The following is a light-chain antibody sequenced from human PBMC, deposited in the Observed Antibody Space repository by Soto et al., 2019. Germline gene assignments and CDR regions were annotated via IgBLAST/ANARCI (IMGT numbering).Light chain of an antibody. CDR1: QSISSW. J-gene: IGKJ1*01. V-gene: IGKV1-5*03. CDR3: QQYNSYPWT. Sequence: IQMPQSPSTPSASVGDRVTITFRASQSISSWLAWYQQKPGKAPKLLIYKASSLESGVPSRFSGSGSGTEFTLTISSLQPDDFATYYCQQYNSYPWTFGQGTKVDIK. CDR2: KAS.